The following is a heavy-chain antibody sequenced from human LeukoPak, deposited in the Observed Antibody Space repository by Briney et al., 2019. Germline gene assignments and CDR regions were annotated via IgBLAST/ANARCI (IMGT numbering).Heavy chain of an antibody. J-gene: IGHJ3*01. V-gene: IGHV4-4*07. CDR2: IYTSGST. CDR3: ARGRLV. Sequence: SETLSLTCTVSGGSISSYYWSWIRQPAGKGLEWIGRIYTSGSTKYNPSLKGRLTMSLDTSKNQFSLKLSSVTAADTAVYYCARGRLVWGQGTMVTVSS. CDR1: GGSISSYY.